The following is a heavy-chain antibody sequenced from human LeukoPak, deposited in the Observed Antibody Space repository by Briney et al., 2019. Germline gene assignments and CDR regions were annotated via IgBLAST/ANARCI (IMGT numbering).Heavy chain of an antibody. J-gene: IGHJ4*02. D-gene: IGHD4-17*01. CDR2: IIPIFGTA. CDR3: ARNYGDYVYYFDY. V-gene: IGHV1-69*05. CDR1: GGTFSSYA. Sequence: GSSVKVSCKASGGTFSSYAISWVRQAPGQGLEWMGGIIPIFGTANYAQKFQGRVTITTDESTRTAYMELSSLRSEDTAVYYCARNYGDYVYYFDYWGQGTLVTVSS.